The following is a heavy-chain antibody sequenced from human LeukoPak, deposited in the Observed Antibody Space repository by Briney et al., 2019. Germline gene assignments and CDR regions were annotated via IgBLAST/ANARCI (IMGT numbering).Heavy chain of an antibody. CDR1: GFTFSSYA. J-gene: IGHJ1*01. V-gene: IGHV3-23*01. D-gene: IGHD3-22*01. CDR3: AKDARGYYEVEYFQH. Sequence: GGSLRLSCAASGFTFSSYAMSWVRQAPGKGLEWVSAISGSGGNTYYADSVKGRFTISRDNSKNTLYLQMNSLRAEDTAVYYCAKDARGYYEVEYFQHWGQGTLVTVSS. CDR2: ISGSGGNT.